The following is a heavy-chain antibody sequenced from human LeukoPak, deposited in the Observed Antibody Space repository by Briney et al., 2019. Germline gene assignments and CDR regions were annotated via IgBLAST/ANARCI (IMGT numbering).Heavy chain of an antibody. V-gene: IGHV3-23*01. J-gene: IGHJ4*02. D-gene: IGHD1-1*01. CDR3: ARALTTLTYEGY. CDR2: LTGSGRDT. Sequence: GGSLRLSCAASGFTFTDYVMSWVRQAPGKGLEWVSALTGSGRDTYYADSVKGRFTISRDNAKDSLYLQMNSLRAEDTAVYYCARALTTLTYEGYWGQGTLVTVSS. CDR1: GFTFTDYV.